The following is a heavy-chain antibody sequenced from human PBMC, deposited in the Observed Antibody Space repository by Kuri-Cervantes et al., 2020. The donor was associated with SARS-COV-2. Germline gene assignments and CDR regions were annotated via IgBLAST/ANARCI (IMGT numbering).Heavy chain of an antibody. V-gene: IGHV3-66*01. Sequence: GGSLRLSCAASGFTFSSYSMNWVRQAPGKGLQWVSVIYSGGSTYYADSVKGRFTISRDNSKNTLYLQMNSLRAEDTAAYYCARDQYGMDVWGQGTMVTVSS. CDR3: ARDQYGMDV. CDR2: IYSGGST. CDR1: GFTFSSYS. J-gene: IGHJ6*02.